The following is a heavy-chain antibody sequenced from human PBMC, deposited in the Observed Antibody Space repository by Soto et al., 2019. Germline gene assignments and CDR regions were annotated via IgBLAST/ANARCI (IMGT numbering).Heavy chain of an antibody. V-gene: IGHV3-30*18. CDR3: AKDLYSSGWYNYFVP. CDR1: GFTFSTNG. J-gene: IGHJ5*02. D-gene: IGHD6-19*01. CDR2: ISYDGSST. Sequence: QVQLVESGGGVVQPGRSLRLSCVASGFTFSTNGMHWVRQAPGKGLEWVAMISYDGSSTYYADSVKGRFTISRDNSKHTLYLLMDSLRAEDTAVYFCAKDLYSSGWYNYFVPWGLGTPVTVSS.